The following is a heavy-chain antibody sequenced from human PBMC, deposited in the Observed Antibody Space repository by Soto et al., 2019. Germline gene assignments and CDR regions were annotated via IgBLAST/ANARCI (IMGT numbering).Heavy chain of an antibody. V-gene: IGHV1-69*08. J-gene: IGHJ4*02. CDR2: IIPFLGIS. CDR1: GGTFNTYT. D-gene: IGHD6-6*01. Sequence: QVQLVQSGAELKVAGSSVRVSCTASGGTFNTYTFSWVRQAPGQGLEWMGRIIPFLGISNYAPQFQGRIMIAANRSTSTTYLDLTGLTSEDTALYYCATEDRSSSLDDWGQESLVTVSS. CDR3: ATEDRSSSLDD.